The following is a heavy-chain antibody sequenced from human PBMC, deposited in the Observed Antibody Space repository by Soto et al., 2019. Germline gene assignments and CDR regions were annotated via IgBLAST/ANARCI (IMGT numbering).Heavy chain of an antibody. CDR2: IYYNGNT. Sequence: SETLSLTCTVSGGSISSYYWSWIRQPPGKGLEWIGYIYYNGNTNYNPSLKSRVTISVDTSKNQFSLKLSSVTAADTAVYYCARVPGPWGQGTLVTVSS. CDR3: ARVPGP. D-gene: IGHD7-27*01. CDR1: GGSISSYY. J-gene: IGHJ5*02. V-gene: IGHV4-59*01.